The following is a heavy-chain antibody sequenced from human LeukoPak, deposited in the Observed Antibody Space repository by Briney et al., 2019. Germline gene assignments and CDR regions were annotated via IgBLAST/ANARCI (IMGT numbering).Heavy chain of an antibody. J-gene: IGHJ6*04. CDR2: ISYSGNT. CDR1: GASISTSGYY. V-gene: IGHV4-39*07. CDR3: ARDRAGGTQDS. D-gene: IGHD1-26*01. Sequence: SETLSLTCIVSGASISTSGYYWGWIRQPPGKGLEWIGSISYSGNTYYNPSLKSRVAISVDTSKNQFSLEMSSVTAADTAGYYCARDRAGGTQDSWGKGTTVTVSS.